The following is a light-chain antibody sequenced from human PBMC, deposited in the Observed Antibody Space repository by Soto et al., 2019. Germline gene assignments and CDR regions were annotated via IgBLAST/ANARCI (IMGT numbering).Light chain of an antibody. CDR1: QGIRNE. Sequence: AIQMTQSPSSLSASVGDRVTITCRASQGIRNELGWYQQKPGKPPNLLIYAASSLQSGVPSGFSGSGSGTDFTLISSSLQPEDFANYYCLQDYNYPRTFGQGTKLEIK. CDR2: AAS. CDR3: LQDYNYPRT. J-gene: IGKJ2*01. V-gene: IGKV1-6*01.